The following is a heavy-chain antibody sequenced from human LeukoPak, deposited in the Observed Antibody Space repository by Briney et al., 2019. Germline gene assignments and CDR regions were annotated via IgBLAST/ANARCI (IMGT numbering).Heavy chain of an antibody. D-gene: IGHD2-15*01. Sequence: GGSLRLSCAASGFTFSSYSMNWVRQAPGKGLEWVSYISSSSSSIYYADSVKGRFTISRDNAKNSLYLQMNNLRAEDTAVYYCAGGQGWHFDLWGRGTLITVSS. V-gene: IGHV3-48*04. CDR2: ISSSSSSI. CDR3: AGGQGWHFDL. CDR1: GFTFSSYS. J-gene: IGHJ2*01.